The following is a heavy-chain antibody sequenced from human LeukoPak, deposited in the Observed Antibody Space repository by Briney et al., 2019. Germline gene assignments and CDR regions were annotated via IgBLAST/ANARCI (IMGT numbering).Heavy chain of an antibody. CDR2: INSYNTNT. D-gene: IGHD2-21*02. V-gene: IGHV1-18*01. Sequence: ASVKVSCKASGYTFTSYGISWVRQAPGQGLEWMGWINSYNTNTNYAQKLQGRVTMTTDTSTSTAYMELRSLRSDDTAVYYCARDSPRRGGDYRLDYWAREPWSPSPQ. J-gene: IGHJ4*02. CDR1: GYTFTSYG. CDR3: ARDSPRRGGDYRLDY.